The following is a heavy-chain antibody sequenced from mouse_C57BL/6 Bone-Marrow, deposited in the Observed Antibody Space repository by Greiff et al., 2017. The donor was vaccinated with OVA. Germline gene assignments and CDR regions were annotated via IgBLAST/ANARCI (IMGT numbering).Heavy chain of an antibody. Sequence: EVQLQQSGPELVKPGASVKISCKASGYTFTDYYMNWVKQSHGKSLEWIGDINPNNGGTSYNQQFKGKATLTVAKSSSTDYMELRSLTSEDSAGYYCARRGPYYGFYAMDDWGQGTSVTVSS. CDR2: INPNNGGT. V-gene: IGHV1-26*01. J-gene: IGHJ4*01. CDR1: GYTFTDYY. D-gene: IGHD2-9*01. CDR3: ARRGPYYGFYAMDD.